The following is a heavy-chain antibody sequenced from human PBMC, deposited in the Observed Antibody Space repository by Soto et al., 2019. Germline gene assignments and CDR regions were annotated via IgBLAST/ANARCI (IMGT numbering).Heavy chain of an antibody. CDR3: ARQEYCSSTSCYTVDS. CDR1: GYSFTSYW. J-gene: IGHJ4*02. CDR2: IYLGDSNT. Sequence: GESLMLSCKGSGYSFTSYWIGWVRQMPGKGLEWMGIIYLGDSNTRYSPSFQGQHTISADKSISTAYLQWSSLKASDTAIYYCARQEYCSSTSCYTVDSWGQGTLVTVSS. V-gene: IGHV5-51*01. D-gene: IGHD2-2*02.